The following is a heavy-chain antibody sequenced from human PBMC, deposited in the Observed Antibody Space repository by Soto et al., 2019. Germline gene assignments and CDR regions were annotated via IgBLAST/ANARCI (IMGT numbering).Heavy chain of an antibody. CDR1: GFTFSTYG. CDR3: VKEGRGSTTSCSRCYGLDV. CDR2: LPHDETNK. V-gene: IGHV3-30*18. D-gene: IGHD2-2*01. J-gene: IGHJ6*02. Sequence: QVQLVESGGGVVQPGRSLRLSCAASGFTFSTYGMHWVRQAPGKGLEWVAALPHDETNKFYADSVKGRFTISRDNSKNTLYLEMFSLRAEDTAVYYCVKEGRGSTTSCSRCYGLDVWGQGTTVTVSS.